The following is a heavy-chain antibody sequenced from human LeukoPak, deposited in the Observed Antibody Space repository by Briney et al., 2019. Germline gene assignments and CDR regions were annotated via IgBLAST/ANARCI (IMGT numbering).Heavy chain of an antibody. Sequence: ASVKVSCKASGYTFTGYYMHWVRQAPGQGLEWMGWINPNSGGTNYAQKFQGRVTMTRDTSISTAYMELSRLRSDDTAVYYCASDWYSSGWYDVYWGQGTLVTVSS. CDR3: ASDWYSSGWYDVY. D-gene: IGHD6-19*01. J-gene: IGHJ4*02. CDR1: GYTFTGYY. CDR2: INPNSGGT. V-gene: IGHV1-2*02.